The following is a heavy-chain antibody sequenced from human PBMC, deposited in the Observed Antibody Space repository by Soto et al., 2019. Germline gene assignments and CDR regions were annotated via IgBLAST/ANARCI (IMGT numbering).Heavy chain of an antibody. D-gene: IGHD3-16*01. V-gene: IGHV6-1*01. CDR3: TRESPRHLRGFDL. CDR2: TYYRSTWYS. CDR1: GDNVYSDSVT. Sequence: SQALSLTCAISGDNVYSDSVTWNWIRQSPSRGLEWLGRTYYRSTWYSDYATSVESRITLSPDTYKNHFSLQLRSVTLDDTAVYYCTRESPRHLRGFDLRGQGAHVTVSS. J-gene: IGHJ5*02.